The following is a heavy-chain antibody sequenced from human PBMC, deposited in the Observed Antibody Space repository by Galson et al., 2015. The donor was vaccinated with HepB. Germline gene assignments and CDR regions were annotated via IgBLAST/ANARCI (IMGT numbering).Heavy chain of an antibody. D-gene: IGHD3-16*01. J-gene: IGHJ3*02. CDR3: AKSSVLGLSSGAFDN. CDR1: GFTFDDYA. V-gene: IGHV3-9*01. Sequence: SLRLSCAASGFTFDDYAMHWVRQAPGKGLEWVSGISWNSGSIGYADSVKGRFTISRDNAKNSLYLQMNSLRAEDTALFYCAKSSVLGLSSGAFDNWGPRTMVTVSS. CDR2: ISWNSGSI.